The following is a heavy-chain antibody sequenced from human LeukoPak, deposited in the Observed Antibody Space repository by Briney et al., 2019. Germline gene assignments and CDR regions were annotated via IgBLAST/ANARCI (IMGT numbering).Heavy chain of an antibody. CDR1: GFTFSSYV. V-gene: IGHV3-23*01. CDR2: IGGSGGTT. J-gene: IGHJ4*02. Sequence: PGGTLRLSCAASGFTFSSYVMSWVRQAPGKGLEWVSTIGGSGGTTYYADSVKGLFTISRDNSKNTLYLQMHSLRAEDTAVYYCARKAGYYYGSGDYWGQGTLVTVSS. CDR3: ARKAGYYYGSGDY. D-gene: IGHD3-10*01.